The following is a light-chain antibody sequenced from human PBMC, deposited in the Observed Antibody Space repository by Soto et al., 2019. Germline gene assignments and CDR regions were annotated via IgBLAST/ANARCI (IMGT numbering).Light chain of an antibody. CDR2: DAS. CDR1: QSISSW. V-gene: IGKV1-5*01. CDR3: QQYNNFWT. J-gene: IGKJ1*01. Sequence: DIQMIQSPSTLSASVGDRVTITCRASQSISSWLAWYQQKPGKAPRLLIYDASYLERGVPSRFSGSGSGTEFTLTISDLQPDDLATYYCQQYNNFWTFGPGTKMEI.